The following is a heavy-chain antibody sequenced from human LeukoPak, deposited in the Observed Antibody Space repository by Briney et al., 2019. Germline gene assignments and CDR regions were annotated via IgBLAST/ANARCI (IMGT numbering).Heavy chain of an antibody. Sequence: PGGSLRLSCAASGFIFSSYTMSWVRQAPGKGLEWVSAISGSGASTFYADSVKGRFTISRDNSRNTLYLQMNSLRGDDTAVYYCAKDVGKWESLHFFDYWGQGTLVTVSS. CDR2: ISGSGAST. CDR1: GFIFSSYT. V-gene: IGHV3-23*01. D-gene: IGHD1-26*01. CDR3: AKDVGKWESLHFFDY. J-gene: IGHJ4*02.